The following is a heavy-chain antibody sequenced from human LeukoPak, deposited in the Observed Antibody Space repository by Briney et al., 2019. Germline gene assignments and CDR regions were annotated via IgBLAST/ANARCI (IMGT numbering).Heavy chain of an antibody. CDR2: IRYGGST. D-gene: IGHD2-8*01. CDR3: ARAAAVTNSWYYFDY. Sequence: SQTLSLTCTVSGDSVSSGDHHWSWIRQPPGKGLEWIGYIRYGGSTYYNPSLKSRIIISVDMSKNQFSLSLNSLSAADAAVYFCARAAAVTNSWYYFDYWGQGTLVTVSS. V-gene: IGHV4-30-4*01. CDR1: GDSVSSGDHH. J-gene: IGHJ4*02.